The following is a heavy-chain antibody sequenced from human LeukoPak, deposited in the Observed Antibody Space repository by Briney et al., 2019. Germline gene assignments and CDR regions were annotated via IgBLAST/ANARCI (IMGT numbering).Heavy chain of an antibody. V-gene: IGHV3-23*01. CDR2: ISGSGSST. J-gene: IGHJ4*02. Sequence: GGSLRLSCAASGFTFSSYAMIWVRQIPGKGLEGLEWVSSISGSGSSTYSADSVKGRFTVSRDNSKNTLYLQMDSLRAEDTAAYYCARDGETARTADYWGQGTLVTVSS. CDR1: GFTFSSYA. CDR3: ARDGETARTADY. D-gene: IGHD1/OR15-1a*01.